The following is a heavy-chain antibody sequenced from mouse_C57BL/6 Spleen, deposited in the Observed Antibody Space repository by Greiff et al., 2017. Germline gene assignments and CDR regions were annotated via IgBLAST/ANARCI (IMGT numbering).Heavy chain of an antibody. CDR1: GFSFNTYA. D-gene: IGHD2-3*01. V-gene: IGHV10-1*01. CDR3: VRQYYDGLLLGAMDY. Sequence: EVKVVESGGGLVQPKGSLKLSCAASGFSFNTYAMNWVRQAPGKGLEWVARIRSKSNNYATYYADSVKDRFTISRDDSESMLYLQMNNLKTEDTAMYYCVRQYYDGLLLGAMDYWGQGTSVTVSS. J-gene: IGHJ4*01. CDR2: IRSKSNNYAT.